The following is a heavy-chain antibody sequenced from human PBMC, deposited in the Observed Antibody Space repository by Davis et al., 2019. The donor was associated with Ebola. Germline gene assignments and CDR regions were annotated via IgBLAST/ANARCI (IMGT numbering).Heavy chain of an antibody. J-gene: IGHJ4*02. D-gene: IGHD1-26*01. CDR3: ARVGGTSGSFLDC. CDR1: GFTFSSYE. V-gene: IGHV3-48*03. Sequence: PGGSLRLSCAATGFTFSSYEMNWVHQAPGKGLEWLSYIYNGGSPTYYADSVKGRFTVSRDNTKNSLYLQMTNLSADDSAIYYCARVGGTSGSFLDCWGRGTLVTVSS. CDR2: IYNGGSPT.